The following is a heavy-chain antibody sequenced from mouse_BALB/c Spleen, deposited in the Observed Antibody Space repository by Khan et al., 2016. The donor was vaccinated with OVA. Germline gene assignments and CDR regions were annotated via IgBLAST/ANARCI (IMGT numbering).Heavy chain of an antibody. CDR2: ISSGGNYT. Sequence: EVQLVESGGALVQPGGSLKLSCAASGFTFSNYAMSWVRQTPEKRLEWVATISSGGNYTYYPDSVKGRFTLSRDNAKSTLYLQMSSLRSEDTAMLYCTRPPITTVVATSYWFFDVWGAGTTVTVSS. V-gene: IGHV5-9-3*01. CDR1: GFTFSNYA. J-gene: IGHJ1*01. D-gene: IGHD1-1*01. CDR3: TRPPITTVVATSYWFFDV.